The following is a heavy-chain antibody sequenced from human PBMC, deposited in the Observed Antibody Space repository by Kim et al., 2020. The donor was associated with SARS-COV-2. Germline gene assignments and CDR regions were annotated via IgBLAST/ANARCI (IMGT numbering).Heavy chain of an antibody. CDR3: GERAWVGVITPFEY. V-gene: IGHV3-23*01. D-gene: IGHD3-22*01. J-gene: IGHJ4*02. Sequence: ADSVKGRFNISRDTSKHTMFLQMNSVRVEDTAIYYCGERAWVGVITPFEYWGQGTLVTVSS.